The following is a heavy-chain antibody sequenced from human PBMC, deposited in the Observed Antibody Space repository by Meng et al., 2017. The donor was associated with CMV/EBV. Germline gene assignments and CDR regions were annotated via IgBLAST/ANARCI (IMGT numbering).Heavy chain of an antibody. CDR1: GGTFSSYA. Sequence: VKVSCKSSGGTFSSYAISWVRQAPGQGLEWMGGIIPIFGTANYAQKFQGRVTITTDESTSTAYMELSSLRSEDTAVYYCASSRITIFGVVIPRRYYGMDVWGQGTTVTVSS. CDR3: ASSRITIFGVVIPRRYYGMDV. CDR2: IIPIFGTA. V-gene: IGHV1-69*05. D-gene: IGHD3-3*01. J-gene: IGHJ6*02.